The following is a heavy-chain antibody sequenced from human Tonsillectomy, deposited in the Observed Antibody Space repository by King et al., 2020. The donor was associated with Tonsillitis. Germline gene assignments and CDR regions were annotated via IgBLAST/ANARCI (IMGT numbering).Heavy chain of an antibody. CDR3: ARRIAGENAWYRGDDAFDI. CDR1: GYSFSTYW. V-gene: IGHV5-51*03. CDR2: MYPGDSNT. D-gene: IGHD3-10*01. Sequence: VQLVQSGAEVKKPGESLKISCKGSGYSFSTYWIGWVRQMPGKGLEWMGIMYPGDSNTRYSPSFQGQVTISADKSISTAFLQWSSLKASDTAMYYCARRIAGENAWYRGDDAFDIWGQGTMVTVSS. J-gene: IGHJ3*02.